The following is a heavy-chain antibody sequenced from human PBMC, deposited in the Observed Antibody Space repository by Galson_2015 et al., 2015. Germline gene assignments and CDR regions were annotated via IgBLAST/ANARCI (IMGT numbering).Heavy chain of an antibody. J-gene: IGHJ4*02. D-gene: IGHD5-12*01. CDR3: ARDRGGSGYDFDY. CDR2: ISSGGSST. Sequence: SLRLSCAASGFTFSSYWMHWVRQDPGKGLVWVSRISSGGSSTNYADSVKGRFTISRDNAKNTLYLQMNSLRAEDTAVYYCARDRGGSGYDFDYWGQGTLVTVSS. V-gene: IGHV3-74*01. CDR1: GFTFSSYW.